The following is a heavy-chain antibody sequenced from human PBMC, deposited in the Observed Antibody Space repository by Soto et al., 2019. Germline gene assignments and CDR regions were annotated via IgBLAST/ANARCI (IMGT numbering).Heavy chain of an antibody. V-gene: IGHV3-64*01. CDR2: ISSNGGST. CDR1: GFTFTIYA. Sequence: EVQLVESGGGLVQPGGSLRLSCAASGFTFTIYAMHWVRQAPGKGLEYVSAISSNGGSTYYANSVKGRFTISRDNSKNTLYLQMGSLRAEDMAVYYCAREGYCSSTSCYSCDYWGQGTLVTVSS. D-gene: IGHD2-2*01. J-gene: IGHJ4*02. CDR3: AREGYCSSTSCYSCDY.